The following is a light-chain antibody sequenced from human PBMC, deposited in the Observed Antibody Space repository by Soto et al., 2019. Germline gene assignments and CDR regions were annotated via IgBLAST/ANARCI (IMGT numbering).Light chain of an antibody. CDR1: QSISSW. V-gene: IGKV1-5*03. CDR2: KAS. Sequence: DIQMTQPPSTLSASVGGRVTITCRASQSISSWLAWYQQKPGKAPKLLIYKASSLESGVPSRFSGSGSGTEFTLTISSLQPDDFATYYCQQYNSYWTFGQGTKVDIK. CDR3: QQYNSYWT. J-gene: IGKJ1*01.